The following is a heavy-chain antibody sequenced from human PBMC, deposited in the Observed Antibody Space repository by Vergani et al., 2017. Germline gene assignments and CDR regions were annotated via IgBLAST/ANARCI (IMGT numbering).Heavy chain of an antibody. D-gene: IGHD3-10*01. Sequence: QVQLVQSGAEVKTPGASVKVSCKASGYTFTGYYMHWVRQAPGQGLEWMGWINPNSGGTNYAQKFQGWVTMTRDTSISTAYMERSRLRSDDTAVYYGARGALSGATYYYYYMDVWGKGTTVTVSS. V-gene: IGHV1-2*04. CDR2: INPNSGGT. J-gene: IGHJ6*03. CDR3: ARGALSGATYYYYYMDV. CDR1: GYTFTGYY.